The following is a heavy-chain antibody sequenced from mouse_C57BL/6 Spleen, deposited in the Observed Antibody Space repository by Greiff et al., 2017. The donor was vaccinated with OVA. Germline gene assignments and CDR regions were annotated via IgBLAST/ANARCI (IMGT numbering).Heavy chain of an antibody. V-gene: IGHV1-39*01. CDR3: ARWYDYDKEAYYAMDY. CDR2: INPNYGTT. D-gene: IGHD2-4*01. CDR1: GYSFTDYN. J-gene: IGHJ4*01. Sequence: LVESGPELVKPGASVKISCKASGYSFTDYNMNWVKQSNGKSLEWIGVINPNYGTTSYNQKFKGKATLTVDQSSSTAYMQLNSLTSEDSAVYYCARWYDYDKEAYYAMDYWGQGTSVTVSS.